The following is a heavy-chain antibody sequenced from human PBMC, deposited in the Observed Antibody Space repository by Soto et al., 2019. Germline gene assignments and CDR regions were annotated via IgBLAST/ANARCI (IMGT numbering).Heavy chain of an antibody. J-gene: IGHJ6*03. CDR3: ARVAYDFWSGSYDYYYYMDV. Sequence: GGSLRLSCAASGFTFSSYWMSWVRQAPGKGLEWVANIKQDGSEKYYVDSVKGRFTISRDNAKNSVYLQMNSLRAEDTAVYYCARVAYDFWSGSYDYYYYMDVWGKGTTVTVSS. CDR1: GFTFSSYW. CDR2: IKQDGSEK. D-gene: IGHD3-3*01. V-gene: IGHV3-7*01.